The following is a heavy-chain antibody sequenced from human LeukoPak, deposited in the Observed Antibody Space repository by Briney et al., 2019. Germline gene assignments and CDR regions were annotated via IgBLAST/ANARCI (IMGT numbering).Heavy chain of an antibody. Sequence: GGSLRLSCAASGVTFSSYAMSWVRQAPGKGLEWVAFIRYDGSNKYYADSAKGRFTISRDNSKNTLYLQMNSLRAEDTAVYYCAKDQPGITGTSQLNDAFDTWGQGTMVTVSS. J-gene: IGHJ3*02. V-gene: IGHV3-30*02. D-gene: IGHD1-20*01. CDR1: GVTFSSYA. CDR2: IRYDGSNK. CDR3: AKDQPGITGTSQLNDAFDT.